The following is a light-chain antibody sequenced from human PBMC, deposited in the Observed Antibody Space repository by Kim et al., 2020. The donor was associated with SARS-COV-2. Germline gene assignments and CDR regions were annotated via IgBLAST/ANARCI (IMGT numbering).Light chain of an antibody. V-gene: IGLV2-14*03. CDR1: SSDMGAYIF. Sequence: GQSITISCTGTSSDMGAYIFVSWYQQQPGKAPRLMIYDVSYRPSGVSNRFSGSKSGNTASLTISGLQAEDEADYYCSSYTTARTLLFGGGTQLTVL. CDR2: DVS. J-gene: IGLJ2*01. CDR3: SSYTTARTLL.